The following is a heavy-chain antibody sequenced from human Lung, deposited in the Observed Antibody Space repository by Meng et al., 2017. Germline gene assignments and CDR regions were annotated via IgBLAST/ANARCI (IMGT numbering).Heavy chain of an antibody. Sequence: VHLVGAGGDLVKPGESLRLSCAASGFYFNNAWMSWVRQAPGKGLEWVGRIKSNTDGGTAEYAAPVTGRFTISRDDSKSTLYLQMSGLRIDDTGVYYCTWDDKAVSDYWGQGTLVTVSS. J-gene: IGHJ4*02. D-gene: IGHD1-26*01. CDR2: IKSNTDGGTA. CDR1: GFYFNNAW. V-gene: IGHV3-15*01. CDR3: TWDDKAVSDY.